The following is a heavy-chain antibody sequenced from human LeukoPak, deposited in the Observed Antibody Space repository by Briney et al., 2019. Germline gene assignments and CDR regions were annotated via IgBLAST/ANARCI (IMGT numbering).Heavy chain of an antibody. V-gene: IGHV3-7*01. CDR2: IKQDGSEK. CDR1: GFTFSSYW. J-gene: IGHJ4*02. D-gene: IGHD3-22*01. Sequence: GGSLRLSCAASGFTFSSYWMSWVRQAPGKGLEWVANIKQDGSEKYYVDSVKGRFTISRDNAKNSLYLQMNSLRAGDTAVYYCARVPVLVTYYYDSSGYYFDYWGQGTLVTVSS. CDR3: ARVPVLVTYYYDSSGYYFDY.